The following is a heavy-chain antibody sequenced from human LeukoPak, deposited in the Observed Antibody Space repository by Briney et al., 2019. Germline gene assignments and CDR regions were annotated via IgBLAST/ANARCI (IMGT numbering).Heavy chain of an antibody. Sequence: GGSLRLSCAASGFTFSSYWMSCVRQAPGKGLEWVANMNRDGSEKNYVDSIKGRFTISRDNAANSLYLQMNSLRVEDTAVYYCARDSYSKDFDYWGRGTLVTVSS. CDR1: GFTFSSYW. CDR3: ARDSYSKDFDY. D-gene: IGHD6-13*01. CDR2: MNRDGSEK. V-gene: IGHV3-7*01. J-gene: IGHJ4*02.